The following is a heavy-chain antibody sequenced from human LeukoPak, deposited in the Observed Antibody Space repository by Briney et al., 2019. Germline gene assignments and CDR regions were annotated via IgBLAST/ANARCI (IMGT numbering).Heavy chain of an antibody. J-gene: IGHJ4*02. CDR2: ISSSGSTI. Sequence: PGGSLRLTCAASGFTFSSYEMNWVRQAPGKGLEWVSYISSSGSTIYYADSMKGRFTISRDNAKNSLYLQMNSLRAEDTGVYYCARGERGYSGYEPIGYWGQGTLVSVSS. D-gene: IGHD5-12*01. V-gene: IGHV3-48*03. CDR3: ARGERGYSGYEPIGY. CDR1: GFTFSSYE.